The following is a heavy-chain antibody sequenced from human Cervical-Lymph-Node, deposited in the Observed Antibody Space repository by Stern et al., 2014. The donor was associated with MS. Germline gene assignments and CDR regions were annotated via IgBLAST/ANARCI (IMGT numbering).Heavy chain of an antibody. Sequence: VQLVESGPGLVKPSETLSLTCTVSGGSINTYIWSWIRQPPGKGLEWIGRISASGSPNYSPSLKSRVPMSLDTPKNQFSLRLSSVTAADTAVYYCARDLISPTGTSWGQGTLVTVSS. D-gene: IGHD1-1*01. J-gene: IGHJ4*02. CDR2: ISASGSP. CDR3: ARDLISPTGTS. V-gene: IGHV4-4*07. CDR1: GGSINTYI.